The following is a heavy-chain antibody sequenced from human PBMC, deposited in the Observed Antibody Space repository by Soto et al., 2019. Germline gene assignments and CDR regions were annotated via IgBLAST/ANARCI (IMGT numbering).Heavy chain of an antibody. J-gene: IGHJ5*01. CDR3: VGKWFDF. V-gene: IGHV3-53*01. Sequence: PGGSLRLSCAASGSTVSSNFMNWVRQAPGKGLEWVSVIYSGGSTWYADSVKGRFTISRDNSKNTLFLHMNSLRAEDTAVYYCVGKWFDFWGQGTLVTVSS. CDR2: IYSGGST. CDR1: GSTVSSNF.